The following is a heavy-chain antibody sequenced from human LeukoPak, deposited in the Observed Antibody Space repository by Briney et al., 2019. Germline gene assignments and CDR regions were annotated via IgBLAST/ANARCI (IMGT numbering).Heavy chain of an antibody. Sequence: ASVKVSCKASGYTFTSYGISWVRQAPGQGLEWMGWISAYNGNTNYAQKLQGRVTMTTDTSTSTAYMELRSLRSDDTAVYYCAREYSGYDWGHFDYWGQRTLVTVSS. D-gene: IGHD5-12*01. CDR1: GYTFTSYG. V-gene: IGHV1-18*01. CDR2: ISAYNGNT. J-gene: IGHJ4*02. CDR3: AREYSGYDWGHFDY.